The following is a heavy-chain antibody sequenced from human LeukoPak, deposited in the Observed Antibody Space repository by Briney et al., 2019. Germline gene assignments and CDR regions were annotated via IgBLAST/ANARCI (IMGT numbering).Heavy chain of an antibody. D-gene: IGHD6-19*01. CDR1: GYSFTSYW. CDR3: ARHRTYSSVPEDY. Sequence: GESLKISCKGSGYSFTSYWIGWVRQMPGKGLECMGIIYPGDSDTRYSPSFQGQVTISADKSISTAYLQWSSLKASDTAMYYCARHRTYSSVPEDYWGQGTLVTVSS. J-gene: IGHJ4*02. CDR2: IYPGDSDT. V-gene: IGHV5-51*01.